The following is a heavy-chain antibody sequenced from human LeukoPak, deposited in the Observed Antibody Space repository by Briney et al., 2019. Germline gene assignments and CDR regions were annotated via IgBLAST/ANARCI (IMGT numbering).Heavy chain of an antibody. CDR3: ARGPGTLHY. CDR1: GDSVSSNSAA. Sequence: SQTLSLTCAISGDSVSSNSAAWNWSRQSPSRGLEWLGRTYFRSKWYSAYAVSVKGRITISPDASKNQFSLQLRSVTPEDTAVYYCARGPGTLHYWGQGSLVTVSS. V-gene: IGHV6-1*01. CDR2: TYFRSKWYS. D-gene: IGHD1-1*01. J-gene: IGHJ4*02.